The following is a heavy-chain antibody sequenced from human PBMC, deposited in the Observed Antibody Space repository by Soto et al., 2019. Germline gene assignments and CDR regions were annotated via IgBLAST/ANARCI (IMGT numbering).Heavy chain of an antibody. Sequence: QITLNESGPTQVKPRQTLTLTCTFSGFSLTTSGVGVGWIRQSPGKAPEWFALIYWDGDKRYSPSLKSRLTITKDTSKNQVVLTMADLDPADTATYYCAHRVLRTVFGLVTTTAIYFDFWGQGTPVAVSS. J-gene: IGHJ4*02. CDR2: IYWDGDK. CDR1: GFSLTTSGVG. V-gene: IGHV2-5*02. D-gene: IGHD3-3*01. CDR3: AHRVLRTVFGLVTTTAIYFDF.